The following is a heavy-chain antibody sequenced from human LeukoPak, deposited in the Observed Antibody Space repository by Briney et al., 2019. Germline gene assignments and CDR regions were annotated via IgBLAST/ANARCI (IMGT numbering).Heavy chain of an antibody. D-gene: IGHD3-22*01. CDR2: IKSDGST. V-gene: IGHV3-74*01. Sequence: GGSLRLPCAASGFTFSSYWMHWVRQAPGKGLVWVSRIKSDGSTNYADSVKGRFTISRDNAKNTVSLQMNSLRAEDTGVYYCTRAPSEIGGYYPEYFRHWGQGTLVTVSS. CDR3: TRAPSEIGGYYPEYFRH. J-gene: IGHJ1*01. CDR1: GFTFSSYW.